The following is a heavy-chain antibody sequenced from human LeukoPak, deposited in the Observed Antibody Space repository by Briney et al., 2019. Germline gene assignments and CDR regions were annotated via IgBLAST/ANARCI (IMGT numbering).Heavy chain of an antibody. CDR3: ARGVHSSSDY. V-gene: IGHV4-39*07. D-gene: IGHD6-6*01. CDR1: GGSISSSSYY. CDR2: IYYSGST. J-gene: IGHJ4*02. Sequence: PSETLSLTCTVSGGSISSSSYYWGWIRQPPGKGLEWIGSIYYSGSTYYNPSLKSRVTISVDTSKNQFSLKLSSVTAADTAVYYCARGVHSSSDYWGQGTLVTVSS.